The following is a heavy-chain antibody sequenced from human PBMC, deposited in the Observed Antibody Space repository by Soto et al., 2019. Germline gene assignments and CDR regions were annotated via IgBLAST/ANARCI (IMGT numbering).Heavy chain of an antibody. J-gene: IGHJ6*02. CDR2: ISYDGSNK. CDR3: ARYYYYSSGYYPFGAHYGMDV. D-gene: IGHD3-22*01. V-gene: IGHV3-30-3*01. CDR1: GFTFSSYA. Sequence: HPGGSLRLSCAASGFTFSSYAMHWVRQAPGKGLEWVAVISYDGSNKYYADSVKGRFTISRDNSKNTLYLQMNSLRAEDTAVYYCARYYYYSSGYYPFGAHYGMDVWGQGTTVTVSS.